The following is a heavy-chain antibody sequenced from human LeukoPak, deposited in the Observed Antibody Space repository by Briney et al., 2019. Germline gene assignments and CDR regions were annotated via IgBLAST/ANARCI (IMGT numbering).Heavy chain of an antibody. CDR1: GYTFNSYG. CDR2: ISAYNGNT. CDR3: ARVPYYLNYYYYYMDV. Sequence: ASVKVSCKASGYTFNSYGISWERQAPGQGLEWMGWISAYNGNTNYAQKLQGRVTMTTDTSTSTAYMELRSLRSDDTAVYYCARVPYYLNYYYYYMDVWGKGTTVTVSS. V-gene: IGHV1-18*01. J-gene: IGHJ6*03. D-gene: IGHD3-10*01.